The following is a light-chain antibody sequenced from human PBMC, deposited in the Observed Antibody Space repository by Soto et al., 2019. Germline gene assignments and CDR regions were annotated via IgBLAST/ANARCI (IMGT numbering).Light chain of an antibody. Sequence: DIPTTQSPSTLSASVGDRVSITCRASQSISSWLAWYQQKPGKAPKLLIYKASSLESGVPSRFSGSGSGTEFTLTISSLQPDDFATYYCQQYNSYLVTFGGGTKVEIK. CDR3: QQYNSYLVT. CDR2: KAS. V-gene: IGKV1-5*03. J-gene: IGKJ4*01. CDR1: QSISSW.